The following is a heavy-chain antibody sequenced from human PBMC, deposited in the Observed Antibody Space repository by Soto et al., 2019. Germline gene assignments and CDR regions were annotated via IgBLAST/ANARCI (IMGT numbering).Heavy chain of an antibody. Sequence: GSLRLSCAASGFTFSSFAMSWVRQAPGKGLEWVSSISNSGGSTYYADSVKGRFTISRDNSKNTLYLQMNSLRAEDTAVYYCAKGRTMADFDYWGQGTLVTVSS. CDR2: ISNSGGST. D-gene: IGHD6-19*01. J-gene: IGHJ4*02. CDR3: AKGRTMADFDY. V-gene: IGHV3-23*01. CDR1: GFTFSSFA.